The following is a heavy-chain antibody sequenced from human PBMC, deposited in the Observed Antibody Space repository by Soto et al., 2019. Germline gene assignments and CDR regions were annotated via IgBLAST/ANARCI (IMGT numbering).Heavy chain of an antibody. Sequence: ASETLSLTCTVSGGFISSYYWRWIRQPQGKGLERIRYIYYSGSTNYNPSLKSRVTISVDTSKNQFSLKLSSVTAADTAMYYCARRSSSKGSTMGWQQTNWFDPWGQGTLVTVSS. V-gene: IGHV4-59*08. D-gene: IGHD6-13*01. CDR2: IYYSGST. CDR3: ARRSSSKGSTMGWQQTNWFDP. CDR1: GGFISSYY. J-gene: IGHJ5*02.